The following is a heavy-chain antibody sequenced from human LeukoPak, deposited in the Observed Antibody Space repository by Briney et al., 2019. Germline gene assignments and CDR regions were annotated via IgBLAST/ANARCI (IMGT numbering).Heavy chain of an antibody. CDR2: IYHSGST. V-gene: IGHV4-38-2*01. J-gene: IGHJ4*02. CDR1: GYSISSGYY. Sequence: SETLSLTCAVSGYSISSGYYWGWIRQPPGKGLEWIGSIYHSGSTYYNPSLKSRVTTSADTSKNQFSLKLSSVTAADTAVYYCARLTYCSSTSCYGGELDYWGQGTLVTVSS. CDR3: ARLTYCSSTSCYGGELDY. D-gene: IGHD2-2*01.